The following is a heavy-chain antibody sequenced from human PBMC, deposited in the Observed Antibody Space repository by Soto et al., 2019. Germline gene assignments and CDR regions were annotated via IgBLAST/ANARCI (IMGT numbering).Heavy chain of an antibody. D-gene: IGHD3-10*01. Sequence: QVQLVQSGAAVKKPGASVRVSCKASGYTFTDYYLHWVRQAPGQGLEWMGWINPNSGGTNYAQKFQDRFTMTRYTSTSPAYMELGRLTYDDTAVYYCVTGSGSDNDSLHSWGPGNLVTVSS. CDR1: GYTFTDYY. J-gene: IGHJ4*02. CDR3: VTGSGSDNDSLHS. CDR2: INPNSGGT. V-gene: IGHV1-2*02.